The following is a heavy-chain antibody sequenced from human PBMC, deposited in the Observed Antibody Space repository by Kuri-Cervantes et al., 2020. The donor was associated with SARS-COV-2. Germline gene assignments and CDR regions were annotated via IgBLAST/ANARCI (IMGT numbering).Heavy chain of an antibody. D-gene: IGHD6-13*01. J-gene: IGHJ4*02. CDR3: AKAYSSSWDNEFDY. CDR2: ISYDGSSK. CDR1: GFTFSSYA. V-gene: IGHV3-30-3*01. Sequence: GESLKISCAASGFTFSSYAMHWVRQAPGKGLEWVAVISYDGSSKYYADSVKGRFTISRDNSKNTLYLQMNSLRAEDTAVYYCAKAYSSSWDNEFDYWGQGTLVTVSS.